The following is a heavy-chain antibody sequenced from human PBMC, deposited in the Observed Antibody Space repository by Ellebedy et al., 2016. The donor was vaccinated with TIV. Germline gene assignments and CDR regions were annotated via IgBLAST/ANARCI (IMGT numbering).Heavy chain of an antibody. CDR2: ISAYNGNT. CDR1: GYTFTSYG. J-gene: IGHJ6*02. CDR3: ARQSLVGATTYYYYYYGMDV. D-gene: IGHD1-26*01. Sequence: ASVKVSXKASGYTFTSYGISWVRQAPGQGLEWMGWISAYNGNTNYAQKLQGRVTMTTDTSMSTAYMELRSLRSDDTAVYYCARQSLVGATTYYYYYYGMDVWGQGTTVTVSS. V-gene: IGHV1-18*04.